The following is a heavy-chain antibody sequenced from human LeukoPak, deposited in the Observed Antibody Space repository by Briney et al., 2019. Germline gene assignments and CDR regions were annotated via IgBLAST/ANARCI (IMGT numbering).Heavy chain of an antibody. V-gene: IGHV1-8*03. CDR2: INPNSGNT. J-gene: IGHJ4*02. D-gene: IGHD2-21*01. CDR3: ARGTPCGGDCYSIDY. CDR1: GYTLTSYD. Sequence: GASEKVSCLASGYTLTSYDINWVGQATGQGLEWLGWINPNSGNTGYAQKFQGRVTITRNTSISTAYMELSSLRSENTAVYYCARGTPCGGDCYSIDYWGQGTLVTVSS.